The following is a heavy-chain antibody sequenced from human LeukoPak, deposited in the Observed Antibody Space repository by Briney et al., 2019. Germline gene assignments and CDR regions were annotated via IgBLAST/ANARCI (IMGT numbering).Heavy chain of an antibody. V-gene: IGHV3-20*04. D-gene: IGHD3-10*01. J-gene: IGHJ5*02. Sequence: GGSLRLSCAASGSTFDDYGMSWVRQVPGKGLEWVSGISWNGLSSSYADSVRGRFTISRDNDKDSVFLQMNRLRVEDSAVYYCTRAPRGGEPVSWGQGILVTVSS. CDR3: TRAPRGGEPVS. CDR1: GSTFDDYG. CDR2: ISWNGLSS.